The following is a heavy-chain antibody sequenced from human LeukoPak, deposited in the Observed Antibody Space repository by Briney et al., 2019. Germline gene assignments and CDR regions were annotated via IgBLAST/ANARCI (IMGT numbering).Heavy chain of an antibody. V-gene: IGHV1-18*01. CDR3: ARASGVLGYLDCFRKGGPMNFDY. D-gene: IGHD3-9*01. Sequence: ASVKVSCKASGYTFTSYGISWVRQAPGQGLEWMGWISAYNGNTNYAQKLQGRVTMTTDTSTSTAYMELMSLGSVDTAPYFCARASGVLGYLDCFRKGGPMNFDYGGQGTLVTVSS. CDR2: ISAYNGNT. J-gene: IGHJ4*02. CDR1: GYTFTSYG.